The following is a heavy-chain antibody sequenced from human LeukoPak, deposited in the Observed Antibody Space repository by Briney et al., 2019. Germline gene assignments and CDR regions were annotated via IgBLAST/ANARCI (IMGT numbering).Heavy chain of an antibody. CDR2: ISSSSSYI. Sequence: PGGSLRLSCAASGFTFSSYSMNWVRQAPGKGLEWVSYISSSSSYIFYADSVKGRFTISRDNAKNSLYLQMNSLRAEDTAVYYCARESSALRVVPAAPLYDCGLDAWGQGTTVTVSS. CDR1: GFTFSSYS. J-gene: IGHJ6*02. D-gene: IGHD2-2*01. V-gene: IGHV3-21*01. CDR3: ARESSALRVVPAAPLYDCGLDA.